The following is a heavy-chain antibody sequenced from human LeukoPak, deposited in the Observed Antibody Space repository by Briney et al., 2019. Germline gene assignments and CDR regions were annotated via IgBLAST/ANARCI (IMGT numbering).Heavy chain of an antibody. CDR1: GYTFTSYY. D-gene: IGHD6-19*01. Sequence: GASVKVSCKASGYTFTSYYMHWVRQAPGQGLEWMGWVSAYKGYTSHAQKFQDRVIMTTDTSTTTAYMELRNLKSDDTAVYYCAREAVSFVAVANDGYFDFWGQGSLVIVSS. V-gene: IGHV1-18*04. J-gene: IGHJ4*02. CDR3: AREAVSFVAVANDGYFDF. CDR2: VSAYKGYT.